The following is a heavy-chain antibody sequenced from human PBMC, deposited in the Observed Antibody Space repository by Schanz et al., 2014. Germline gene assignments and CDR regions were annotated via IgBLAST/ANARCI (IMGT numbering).Heavy chain of an antibody. V-gene: IGHV1-18*01. Sequence: QVQLVQSGAEVRKPGASVKVSCKASGYTFISYGISWVRQAPGQGLEWMGWITAYNGDTNYAQRLQDRVTMTTDTSTSTAYMELSRLKSDDTAVYYCARAFGGYDPAGALDYWGQGTLVTVSS. CDR3: ARAFGGYDPAGALDY. CDR1: GYTFISYG. J-gene: IGHJ4*02. CDR2: ITAYNGDT. D-gene: IGHD5-12*01.